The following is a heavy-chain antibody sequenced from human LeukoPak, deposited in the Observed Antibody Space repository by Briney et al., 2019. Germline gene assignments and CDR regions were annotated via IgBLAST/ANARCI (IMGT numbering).Heavy chain of an antibody. J-gene: IGHJ4*02. CDR2: IYYSGST. Sequence: PSETLSLTCTVSGGSISSYYWGWIRQPPGKGLEWIGYIYYSGSTNYNPSLKSRVTISVDTSKNQFSLKLSSVTAADTAVYYCARSLYSSSWYEGVAFDYWGQGTLVTVSS. CDR1: GGSISSYY. CDR3: ARSLYSSSWYEGVAFDY. V-gene: IGHV4-59*01. D-gene: IGHD6-13*01.